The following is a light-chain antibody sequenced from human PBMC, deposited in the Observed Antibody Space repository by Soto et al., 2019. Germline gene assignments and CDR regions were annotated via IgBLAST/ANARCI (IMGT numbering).Light chain of an antibody. V-gene: IGKV1-39*01. CDR2: AAS. CDR3: QQSYSTPIT. Sequence: DIQMTQSPSSLSASVGDRVTITCRASQSISSYLNWYQQKQGKAPKILIYAASSLQSGVPSRFSGSGSGTDFTLTISSLQPEDFATYYCQQSYSTPITFGQGTRLEIK. J-gene: IGKJ5*01. CDR1: QSISSY.